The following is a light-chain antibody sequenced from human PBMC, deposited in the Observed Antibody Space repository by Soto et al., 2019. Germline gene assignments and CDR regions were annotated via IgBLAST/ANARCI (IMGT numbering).Light chain of an antibody. Sequence: EIVLTQSPGTLSLSPGERATLSCRASQSASSSYLAWYQQKPGQAPRLLIYGASNRATGIPDRFSGSGSGTDFTLTISRLEPEDFAVYYCQQYGSSPLTFGGGTKVDIK. CDR2: GAS. J-gene: IGKJ4*01. V-gene: IGKV3-20*01. CDR3: QQYGSSPLT. CDR1: QSASSSY.